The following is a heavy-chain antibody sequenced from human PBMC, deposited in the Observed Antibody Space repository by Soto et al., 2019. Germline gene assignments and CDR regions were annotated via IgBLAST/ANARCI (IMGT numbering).Heavy chain of an antibody. V-gene: IGHV1-3*01. CDR3: ARAIPTVGPRANDAFDV. Sequence: QVQLVQSGAEVRKPGASVNISCWASGFTFGDNLINWVRQAPGHNLEWMGWINPANGHTRYSQTFQGRVTISRHSSASMAYVELTDLTSGDTAICYCARAIPTVGPRANDAFDVWCHGTMVTVSS. CDR1: GFTFGDNL. CDR2: INPANGHT. D-gene: IGHD2-2*02. J-gene: IGHJ3*01.